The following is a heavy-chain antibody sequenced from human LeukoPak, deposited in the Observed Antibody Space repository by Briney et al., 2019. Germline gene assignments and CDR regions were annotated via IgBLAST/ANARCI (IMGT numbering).Heavy chain of an antibody. Sequence: GRSLRLSCAASGFTFSSCAMHWVRQAPGKGLEWVAVISYDGSNKYYADSVKGRFTISRDNSKNTLYLQMNSLRAEDTAVYYCAREAYSYGYIDYWGQGTLVTVSS. D-gene: IGHD5-18*01. CDR3: AREAYSYGYIDY. CDR1: GFTFSSCA. J-gene: IGHJ4*02. V-gene: IGHV3-30*04. CDR2: ISYDGSNK.